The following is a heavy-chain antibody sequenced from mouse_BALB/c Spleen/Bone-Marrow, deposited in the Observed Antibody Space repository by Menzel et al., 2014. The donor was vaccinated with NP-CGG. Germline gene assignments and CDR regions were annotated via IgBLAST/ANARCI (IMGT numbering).Heavy chain of an antibody. CDR3: ASYVYGYYFDY. CDR1: GFNVKDTY. Sequence: QLQQPGAELVKPGASVKLSCTASGFNVKDTYIHWVKQRPEQGLEWIGRIDPANGNTKYDPKFQGKATITADTSSNTAYLQLSSLTSEDTAVYYCASYVYGYYFDYWGQGTTLTVSS. D-gene: IGHD2-2*01. V-gene: IGHV14-3*02. J-gene: IGHJ2*01. CDR2: IDPANGNT.